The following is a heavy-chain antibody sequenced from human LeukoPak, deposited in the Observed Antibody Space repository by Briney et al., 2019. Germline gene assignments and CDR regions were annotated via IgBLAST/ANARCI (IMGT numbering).Heavy chain of an antibody. CDR1: GYTIISYA. V-gene: IGHV7-4-1*02. D-gene: IGHD2-15*01. J-gene: IGHJ4*02. CDR2: INTNTGRP. CDR3: ARGGSRDLYHASNFDF. Sequence: ASVKVSCKASGYTIISYALNWVRQAPGQGLEWMGWINTNTGRPTYAQAFTGRFVFSLDTSVSTAYLQIISLKAEDTAVYYCARGGSRDLYHASNFDFWGQGTLVTVSS.